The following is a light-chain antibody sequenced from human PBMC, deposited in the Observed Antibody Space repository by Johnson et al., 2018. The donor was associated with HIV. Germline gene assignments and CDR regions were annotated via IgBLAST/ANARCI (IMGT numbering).Light chain of an antibody. Sequence: QSVLTQPPSVSAAPGQKVTISCSGSSSNIGNNYVSWYQQLPGTAPKVLIYENNKRPSGIPDRFSGSKSGTSATLGITGLQTGDEADYYCGTWDSSLSAGRYVFGTGTKVTVL. CDR2: ENN. J-gene: IGLJ1*01. CDR1: SSNIGNNY. CDR3: GTWDSSLSAGRYV. V-gene: IGLV1-51*02.